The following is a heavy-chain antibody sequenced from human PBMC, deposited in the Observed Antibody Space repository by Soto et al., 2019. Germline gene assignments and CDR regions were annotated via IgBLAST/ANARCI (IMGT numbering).Heavy chain of an antibody. D-gene: IGHD2-2*01. CDR3: ARSSTSANYFDY. CDR2: IYYSGST. J-gene: IGHJ4*02. Sequence: SETLSLTCTVSGGSISSYYWSWIRQPPGKGLEWIGYIYYSGSTNYNPSLKSRVTISVDTSKNQFSLKLNSVTAADTAVYYCARSSTSANYFDYWGQGTLVTVSS. V-gene: IGHV4-59*12. CDR1: GGSISSYY.